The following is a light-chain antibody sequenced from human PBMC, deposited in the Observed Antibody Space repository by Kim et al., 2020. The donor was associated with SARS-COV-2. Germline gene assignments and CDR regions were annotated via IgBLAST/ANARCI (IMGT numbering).Light chain of an antibody. Sequence: QSALTQPASVSGSPGQSITISCTGTSSDVGGYNFVSWYQQHPGKAPKLLLCDVTNRPSGISNRFSGSKSGNTASLTISGLQAEDEADYYCSSFASSRTLVFGGGNKLTVL. CDR2: DVT. V-gene: IGLV2-14*03. J-gene: IGLJ2*01. CDR1: SSDVGGYNF. CDR3: SSFASSRTLV.